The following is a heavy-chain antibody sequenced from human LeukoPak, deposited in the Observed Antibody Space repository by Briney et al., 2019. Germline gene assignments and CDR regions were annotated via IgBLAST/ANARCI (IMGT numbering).Heavy chain of an antibody. V-gene: IGHV3-30*18. CDR2: ISYDGSNK. Sequence: RRSLRLSCAASGFTFSTYGMHWVHQAPGRGLEWVAVISYDGSNKYYADSVKGRFTISRDKSKNTLYLQMNSLRAEDTAVYYCAKVFFSGSYYAASVYWGQGTLVTVSS. CDR1: GFTFSTYG. D-gene: IGHD1-26*01. J-gene: IGHJ4*02. CDR3: AKVFFSGSYYAASVY.